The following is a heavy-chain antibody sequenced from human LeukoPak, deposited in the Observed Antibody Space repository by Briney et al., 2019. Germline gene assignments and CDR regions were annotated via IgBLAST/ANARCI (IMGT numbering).Heavy chain of an antibody. D-gene: IGHD3-16*01. J-gene: IGHJ5*02. Sequence: TGGSLRLSCAASGFTFSDYYMSWIRQAPGKGLEWVSYISSSGSTIYYADSVKGRFTISRDNAKNSLYLQMNSLRAEDTALYYCAKGSTMITFGGVIAPWGQGTLVTVSS. CDR3: AKGSTMITFGGVIAP. V-gene: IGHV3-11*01. CDR1: GFTFSDYY. CDR2: ISSSGSTI.